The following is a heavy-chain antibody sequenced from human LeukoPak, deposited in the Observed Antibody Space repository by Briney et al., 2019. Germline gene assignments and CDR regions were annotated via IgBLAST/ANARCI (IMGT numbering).Heavy chain of an antibody. D-gene: IGHD3-10*01. V-gene: IGHV1-18*01. CDR3: ARDSNLLWFGEGFDY. Sequence: GASVKVSCKASGYTFTSYGISWVRQAPGQGLEWMGWISAYNGNTNYAQKLQGRVTMTTDTSTSTAYMELRSLRSDDTAVYYCARDSNLLWFGEGFDYWGQGTLVTVSS. J-gene: IGHJ4*02. CDR2: ISAYNGNT. CDR1: GYTFTSYG.